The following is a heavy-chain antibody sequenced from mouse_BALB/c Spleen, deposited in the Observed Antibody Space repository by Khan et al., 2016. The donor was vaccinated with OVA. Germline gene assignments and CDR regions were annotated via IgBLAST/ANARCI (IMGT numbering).Heavy chain of an antibody. D-gene: IGHD3-1*01. CDR2: IRYDGNT. CDR1: GYSITNGYF. V-gene: IGHV3-6*02. Sequence: VQLKESGPGLVKPSQSLSLTCSVTGYSITNGYFWNWIRQFPGNNLEWMGYIRYDGNTNYNPSLKNRISITRDTSKNQFFLNLNSVTPEDTATYYCARGGSSGPAGFTYWGQGTLVTVSA. J-gene: IGHJ3*01. CDR3: ARGGSSGPAGFTY.